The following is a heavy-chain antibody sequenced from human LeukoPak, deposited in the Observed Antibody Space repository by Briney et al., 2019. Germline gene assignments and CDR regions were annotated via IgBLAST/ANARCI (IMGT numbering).Heavy chain of an antibody. V-gene: IGHV1-3*03. D-gene: IGHD4-17*01. Sequence: ASVKVSCKASGYTFTSYAMHWVRQAPGQRLEWMGWINAGNGNTKYSQEFQGRVTITRDTSASTAYMELSGLRSEDMAVYYCARALYGDYFPYFDYWGQGTLVTVSS. CDR1: GYTFTSYA. CDR3: ARALYGDYFPYFDY. J-gene: IGHJ4*02. CDR2: INAGNGNT.